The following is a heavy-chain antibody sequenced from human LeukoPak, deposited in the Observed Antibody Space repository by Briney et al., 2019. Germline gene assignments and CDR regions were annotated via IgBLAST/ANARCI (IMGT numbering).Heavy chain of an antibody. V-gene: IGHV1-46*01. J-gene: IGHJ4*02. Sequence: ASVKVSCKASGYTFTTYYMHWVRQAPGQGLEWMGIINPSGGSTTYAQKFQGRVTMTRDMSTSTAYMELSRLRSDDTAVYYCARDHTYYYGSGSSESGDYWGQGTLVTVSS. CDR2: INPSGGST. CDR1: GYTFTTYY. D-gene: IGHD3-10*01. CDR3: ARDHTYYYGSGSSESGDY.